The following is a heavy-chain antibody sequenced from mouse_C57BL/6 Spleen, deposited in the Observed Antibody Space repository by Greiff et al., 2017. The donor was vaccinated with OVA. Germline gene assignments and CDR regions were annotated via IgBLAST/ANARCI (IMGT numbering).Heavy chain of an antibody. CDR2: INPNNGGT. D-gene: IGHD2-3*01. Sequence: VQLKQSGPELVKPGASVKMSCKASGYTFTDYNMHWVKQSHGKSLEWIGYINPNNGGTSYNQKFKGKATLTVNKSSSTAYMELRSLTSEDSAVYYCARSAFDGYFSFAYWGQGTLVTVSA. J-gene: IGHJ3*01. V-gene: IGHV1-22*01. CDR1: GYTFTDYN. CDR3: ARSAFDGYFSFAY.